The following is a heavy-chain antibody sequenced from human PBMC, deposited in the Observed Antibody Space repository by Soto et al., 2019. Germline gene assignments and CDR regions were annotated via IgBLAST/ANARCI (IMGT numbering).Heavy chain of an antibody. V-gene: IGHV1-46*01. Sequence: QVQLVQSGAEVKKPGASVKVSCKASGYTFTSYYMHWVRQAPGQGLEWMGIINPSGVSTSYAQKFRGRVTMTRDTSTSTVYMEMTNLRSEDTAVYYCARAAGSFGELYWFDPWGQGTLVTVSP. CDR1: GYTFTSYY. D-gene: IGHD3-10*01. CDR3: ARAAGSFGELYWFDP. J-gene: IGHJ5*02. CDR2: INPSGVST.